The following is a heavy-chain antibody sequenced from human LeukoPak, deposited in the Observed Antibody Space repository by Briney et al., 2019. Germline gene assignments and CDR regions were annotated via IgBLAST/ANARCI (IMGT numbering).Heavy chain of an antibody. CDR2: ISGSAGST. CDR3: AKLSTRGIVGAPDY. CDR1: GFTFSSYA. V-gene: IGHV3-23*01. D-gene: IGHD1-26*01. Sequence: GGSLRLSCAASGFTFSSYAMSWVRQAPGKGLEWVSAISGSAGSTYYADSAKGRFTISRDNSKNTLYLQMNSLRAEDTALYFCAKLSTRGIVGAPDYWGQGTLVTVSS. J-gene: IGHJ4*02.